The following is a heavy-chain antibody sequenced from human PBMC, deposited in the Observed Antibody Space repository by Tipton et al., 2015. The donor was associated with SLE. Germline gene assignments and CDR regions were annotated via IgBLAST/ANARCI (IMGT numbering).Heavy chain of an antibody. D-gene: IGHD3-16*01. CDR2: FHYSGST. CDR1: GGSISGYY. Sequence: TLSLTCTVSGGSISGYYWSWIRQPPGKGLEWIGYFHYSGSTNYSPSLKSRVTISVDTSKNQFSLKLSSVTAADTAVYYCARQVGVLDAFDIWGQGTMVTVSS. V-gene: IGHV4-59*08. J-gene: IGHJ3*02. CDR3: ARQVGVLDAFDI.